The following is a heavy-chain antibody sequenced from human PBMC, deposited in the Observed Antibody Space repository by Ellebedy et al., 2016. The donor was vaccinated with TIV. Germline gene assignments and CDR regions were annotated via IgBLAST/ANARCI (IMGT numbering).Heavy chain of an antibody. V-gene: IGHV4-34*01. Sequence: SETLSLXXSVSGGCFNSYYLTWIRQPPGKGLEWIGDVHHRGGTRYISSLKGRVTISLDTSRKEFSLYITSVTAADTALYFCAKGSMVRGLAGWGQGNLVTVSS. CDR1: GGCFNSYY. CDR3: AKGSMVRGLAG. D-gene: IGHD3-10*01. J-gene: IGHJ4*01. CDR2: VHHRGGT.